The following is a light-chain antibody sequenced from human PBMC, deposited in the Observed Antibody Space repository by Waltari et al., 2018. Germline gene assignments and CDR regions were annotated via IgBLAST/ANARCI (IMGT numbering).Light chain of an antibody. J-gene: IGKJ1*01. CDR3: QQYNNWPQT. CDR1: PSFISN. V-gene: IGKV3-15*01. CDR2: GTS. Sequence: ERVMTQSPATLSVSPGERANPSCRASPSFISNLAWYQQTPGQAPRLLIYGTSTRATGIPARFSGSGSGTEFTLTISSMQSEDFAVYYCQQYNNWPQTFGQGTKVEIK.